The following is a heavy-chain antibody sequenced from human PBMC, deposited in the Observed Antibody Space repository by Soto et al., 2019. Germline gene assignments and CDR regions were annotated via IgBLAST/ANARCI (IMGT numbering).Heavy chain of an antibody. CDR1: GGSFSGYY. CDR3: ARGRTLITGTSLDY. Sequence: SETLSLTCAVYGGSFSGYYWTWIRQPPGKGLEWIGEINRSGSTNYKPSLRGRATISVDTSKNQVSLKVSSVTAADTAVYYCARGRTLITGTSLDYWGQGTLVTVSS. V-gene: IGHV4-34*01. D-gene: IGHD1-20*01. CDR2: INRSGST. J-gene: IGHJ4*02.